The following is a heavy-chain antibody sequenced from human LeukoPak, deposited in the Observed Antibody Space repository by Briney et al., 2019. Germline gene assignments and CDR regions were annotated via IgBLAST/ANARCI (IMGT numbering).Heavy chain of an antibody. D-gene: IGHD3-10*01. CDR3: AKDWGFYYGSGSYYSY. CDR1: GFTFSSYG. Sequence: GGSLRLSCAASGFTFSSYGMHWVRQAPGKGLEWVSAISGSGGSTYYADSVKGRFTISRDNSKNTLYLQMNSLRAEDTAVYYCAKDWGFYYGSGSYYSYWGQGALVTVSS. J-gene: IGHJ4*02. CDR2: ISGSGGST. V-gene: IGHV3-23*01.